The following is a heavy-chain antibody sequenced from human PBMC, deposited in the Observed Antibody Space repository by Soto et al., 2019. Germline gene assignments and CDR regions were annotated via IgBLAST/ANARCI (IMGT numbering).Heavy chain of an antibody. CDR1: GYTFTSYG. CDR3: ARDRGSSVHNPDY. CDR2: ISAYNGNT. J-gene: IGHJ4*02. D-gene: IGHD3-16*01. Sequence: QVQLVQSGAEVKKPGASVKVSCKASGYTFTSYGISWVRQAPGQGLEWMGWISAYNGNTNYAQKLQGRVTMTTDTPTSTADKELRSLRSYDTAVYYCARDRGSSVHNPDYWGQGTLVTVSS. V-gene: IGHV1-18*01.